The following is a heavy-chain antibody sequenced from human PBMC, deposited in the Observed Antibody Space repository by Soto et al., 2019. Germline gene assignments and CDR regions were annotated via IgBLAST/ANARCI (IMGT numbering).Heavy chain of an antibody. V-gene: IGHV3-73*01. D-gene: IGHD5-12*01. CDR3: SRPGYSNYDSYY. J-gene: IGHJ4*02. CDR2: IRSRSNGYAT. CDR1: GFTLSGSV. Sequence: GGSLRLSCAASGFTLSGSVIYWVRQPSGKGLEWVGRIRSRSNGYATAYAASVRGRFTISRDDSKNTAYLQMNSLKTEDTAVYYCSRPGYSNYDSYYWGQGTLVTVSS.